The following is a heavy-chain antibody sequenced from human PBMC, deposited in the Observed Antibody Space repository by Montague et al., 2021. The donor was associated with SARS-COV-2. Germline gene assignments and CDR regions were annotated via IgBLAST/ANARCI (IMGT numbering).Heavy chain of an antibody. D-gene: IGHD3-22*01. J-gene: IGHJ4*02. CDR3: AGNMYFYDSRGYQNIDY. V-gene: IGHV3-23*03. Sequence: SLRLSCAASGFTFSSFAMTWVRQAPGKGLEWVSIIYTGGSRTHYADSVKGRFSISRDDSKKTLYLQMNGLRVEDTAIYYCAGNMYFYDSRGYQNIDYWGQGILVAVSS. CDR2: IYTGGSRT. CDR1: GFTFSSFA.